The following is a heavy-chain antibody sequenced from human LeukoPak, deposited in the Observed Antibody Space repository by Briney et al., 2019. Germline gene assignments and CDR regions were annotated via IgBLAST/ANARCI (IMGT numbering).Heavy chain of an antibody. Sequence: ASVKVSCKVSGYTFTDYYMHWVQQAPGKGLEWMGLVDPEDGETIYAEKFQGRVTITADTSTDTAYMELSSLRSKDTAVYYCATQGYDSSGTGGPGAFDIWGQGTMVTVSS. CDR3: ATQGYDSSGTGGPGAFDI. D-gene: IGHD3-22*01. CDR2: VDPEDGET. CDR1: GYTFTDYY. J-gene: IGHJ3*02. V-gene: IGHV1-69-2*01.